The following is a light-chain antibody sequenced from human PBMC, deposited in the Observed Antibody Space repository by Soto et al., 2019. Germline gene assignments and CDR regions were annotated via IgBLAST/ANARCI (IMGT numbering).Light chain of an antibody. CDR1: QTMISW. CDR2: KAS. CDR3: QHYNSYSEA. J-gene: IGKJ1*01. V-gene: IGKV1-5*03. Sequence: IQMTQSPSTLSGSVGDRFTMTCRASQTMISWLAWYQQKPGKAPKLLIYKASTLKSGVPSRFSGSGSGTEFTLTISSLQPDDFATYYCQHYNSYSEAFGQGTKVDIK.